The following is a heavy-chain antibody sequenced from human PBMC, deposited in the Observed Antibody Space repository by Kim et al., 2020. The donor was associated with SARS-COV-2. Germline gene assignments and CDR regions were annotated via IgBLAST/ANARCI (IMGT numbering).Heavy chain of an antibody. J-gene: IGHJ4*02. CDR3: TKRTSGAWPFDY. V-gene: IGHV3-23*01. CDR1: GFTFTSYA. CDR2: IGITGGNT. Sequence: GGSLRLSCEASGFTFTSYAMTWVRQAPGKGLEWVASIGITGGNTYYADSVKGRFTISRDNSRDTLFLRMNSLRAEDTAVYYCTKRTSGAWPFDYWGQGTLVTVSS. D-gene: IGHD2-2*01.